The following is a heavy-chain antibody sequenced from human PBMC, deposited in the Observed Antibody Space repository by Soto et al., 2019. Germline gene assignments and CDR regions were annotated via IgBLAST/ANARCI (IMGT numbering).Heavy chain of an antibody. Sequence: SETLSLTCTVSGGSISSGDYYWSWIRQPPGKGLEWIGYIYYSGSTNYNPSLKSRVTISVDTSKNQFSLKLSSVTAADTAVYYCARGDPLLWFGEKVYYGMDVWGQGTTVTSP. J-gene: IGHJ6*02. CDR1: GGSISSGDYY. CDR2: IYYSGST. V-gene: IGHV4-61*08. D-gene: IGHD3-10*01. CDR3: ARGDPLLWFGEKVYYGMDV.